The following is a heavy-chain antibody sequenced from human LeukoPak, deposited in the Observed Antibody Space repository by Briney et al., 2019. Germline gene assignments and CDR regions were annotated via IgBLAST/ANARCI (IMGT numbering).Heavy chain of an antibody. V-gene: IGHV3-74*01. CDR3: ARIITGRGFDP. CDR1: GFTFTNAW. CDR2: ISGDGSDT. Sequence: GGSLRLSCAASGFTFTNAWMVWVRQAPGKGLVWVSHISGDGSDTRHADSVKGRFTISRDNAKNTLFLQMNSLRAEDTALYYCARIITGRGFDPWGQGTLVTVSP. J-gene: IGHJ5*02. D-gene: IGHD3-22*01.